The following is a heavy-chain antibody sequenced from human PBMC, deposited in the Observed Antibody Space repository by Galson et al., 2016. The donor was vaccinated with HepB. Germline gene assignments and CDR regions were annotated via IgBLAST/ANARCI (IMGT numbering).Heavy chain of an antibody. Sequence: PGKALEWVSLIYSSGNTHYADSVKGRFTISRDSSKNTVYLQMNSLRVDDAAVYYCARGGGAAAAAWGQGTLVTVSS. V-gene: IGHV3-53*01. J-gene: IGHJ5*02. CDR2: IYSSGNT. D-gene: IGHD6-13*01. CDR3: ARGGGAAAAA.